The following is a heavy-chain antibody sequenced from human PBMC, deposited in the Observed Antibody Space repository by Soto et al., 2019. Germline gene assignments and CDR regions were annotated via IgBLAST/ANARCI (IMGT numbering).Heavy chain of an antibody. J-gene: IGHJ4*02. CDR3: ARKSGSSGGAFDY. CDR2: IKQDGSEK. V-gene: IGHV3-7*05. CDR1: GFTFSSYW. Sequence: EVQLVESGGGLVQPGGSLRVSCAASGFTFSSYWMSWVRQAPGKGLEWVADIKQDGSEKYYVDSVKGRFTISRDNAKNSLYLQMNSLSAEDTAVYSCARKSGSSGGAFDYWGQGTLVTVSS. D-gene: IGHD1-26*01.